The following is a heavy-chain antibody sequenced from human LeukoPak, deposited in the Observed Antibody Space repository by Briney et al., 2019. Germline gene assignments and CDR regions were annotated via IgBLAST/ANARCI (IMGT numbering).Heavy chain of an antibody. V-gene: IGHV3-53*01. D-gene: IGHD5-18*01. Sequence: GGSLRLSCAASGFTVSSNYMSWVRQAPGKGLEWVSVIYSGGSTYYADSVKGRFTISRDNSKNTLYLQMNSLRAEDTAVYYCARAYTGPGYSYSYYFDYWGQGTLVTVSS. J-gene: IGHJ4*02. CDR1: GFTVSSNY. CDR2: IYSGGST. CDR3: ARAYTGPGYSYSYYFDY.